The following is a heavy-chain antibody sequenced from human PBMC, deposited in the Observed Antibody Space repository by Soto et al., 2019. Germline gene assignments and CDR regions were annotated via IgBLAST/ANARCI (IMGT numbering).Heavy chain of an antibody. J-gene: IGHJ3*02. Sequence: GGSLRLSCAASGFTFSDYYMSWIRQAPGKGLEWVSYISSSGSTIYYADSVKGRFTISRDNAKNSLYLQMNSLRAEDTAVYYCARTSETYYYDSSGYYYVYGDAFDIWGQGTMVTVSS. V-gene: IGHV3-11*01. D-gene: IGHD3-22*01. CDR2: ISSSGSTI. CDR3: ARTSETYYYDSSGYYYVYGDAFDI. CDR1: GFTFSDYY.